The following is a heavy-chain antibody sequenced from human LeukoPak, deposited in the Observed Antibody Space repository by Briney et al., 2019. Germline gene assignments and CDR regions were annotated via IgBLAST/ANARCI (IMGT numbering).Heavy chain of an antibody. J-gene: IGHJ4*02. Sequence: ASVKVSCKASGYTFTSYAMHWVRQAPGHRLEWMGWINAGDGNTKYSQKFQGRVTITRDTSASTAFMELSSLRSEDTAVYYCAIGAAAGNFDYWGQGTLVTVSS. CDR1: GYTFTSYA. V-gene: IGHV1-3*01. CDR2: INAGDGNT. D-gene: IGHD6-13*01. CDR3: AIGAAAGNFDY.